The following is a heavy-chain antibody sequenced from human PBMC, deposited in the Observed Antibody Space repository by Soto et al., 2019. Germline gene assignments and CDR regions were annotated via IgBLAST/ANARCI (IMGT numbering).Heavy chain of an antibody. CDR1: GYTFTSYG. J-gene: IGHJ6*02. D-gene: IGHD4-4*01. V-gene: IGHV1-18*04. CDR2: ISAYNGNT. CDR3: ARDPLTTATNFRYYYYGMDV. Sequence: GASVKVSCKASGYTFTSYGISWVRQAPGQGLEWMGWISAYNGNTNYAQKLQGRVTMTTDTSTSTAYMELRSLRSDDTAVYYCARDPLTTATNFRYYYYGMDVWGQGTTVTVSS.